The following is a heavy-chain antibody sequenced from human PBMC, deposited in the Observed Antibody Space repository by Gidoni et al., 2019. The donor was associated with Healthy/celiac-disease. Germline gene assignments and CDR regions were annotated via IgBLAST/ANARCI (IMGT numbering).Heavy chain of an antibody. CDR1: GFTFDDYA. Sequence: VQLVESGGGVVQPGRSLRLSCAASGFTFDDYAMHWVRQAPGKGLEWVSGISWNSGSICYADSVKGRFTISRDNAKNSLYLQMNSLRSEDTALYYCAKDMIGYESAFDIWSQGTMVTGSS. V-gene: IGHV3-9*01. J-gene: IGHJ3*02. D-gene: IGHD5-12*01. CDR2: ISWNSGSI. CDR3: AKDMIGYESAFDI.